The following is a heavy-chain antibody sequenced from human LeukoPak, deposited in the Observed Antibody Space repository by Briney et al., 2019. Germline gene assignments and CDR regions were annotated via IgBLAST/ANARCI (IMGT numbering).Heavy chain of an antibody. Sequence: SETLSLTCTVSGGSIISSSYYGGWIRQPPGKGLEWIGSIYYSGSTYYNPSLKSRVTISVDTSKNQFSLKLSSVTAADTAVYYCARQRGDGYNSYDAFDIWGQGTMVTVSS. CDR2: IYYSGST. CDR1: GGSIISSSYY. J-gene: IGHJ3*02. V-gene: IGHV4-39*01. CDR3: ARQRGDGYNSYDAFDI. D-gene: IGHD5-24*01.